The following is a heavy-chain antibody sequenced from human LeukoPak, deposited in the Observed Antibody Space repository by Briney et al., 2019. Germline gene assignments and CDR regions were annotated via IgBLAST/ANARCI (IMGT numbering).Heavy chain of an antibody. V-gene: IGHV3-9*01. J-gene: IGHJ4*02. CDR2: ISWNSGSI. D-gene: IGHD3-22*01. CDR3: AKDALHYYDSSGYYNY. CDR1: GFTFDDYA. Sequence: PGRSLRLSCAASGFTFDDYAMHWVRQAPGKGLEWVSGISWNSGSIGYADSVKGRFTISRDNAKNSLYLQMNSLRAEDTALYYCAKDALHYYDSSGYYNYWGQGTLVTVSS.